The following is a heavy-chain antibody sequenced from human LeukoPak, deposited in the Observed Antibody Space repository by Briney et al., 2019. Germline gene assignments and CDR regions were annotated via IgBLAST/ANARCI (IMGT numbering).Heavy chain of an antibody. V-gene: IGHV4-30-2*01. Sequence: PSQTLSLTCAVSGGSISSGGYSWSWIRQPPGKGLEWIGYIYHSGSTYYNPSLKSRVTISVDRSKNQFSLKLSSVTAADTAVYYCARGVVATISVEGFDPWGQGTLVTVSS. CDR3: ARGVVATISVEGFDP. J-gene: IGHJ5*02. CDR2: IYHSGST. D-gene: IGHD5-12*01. CDR1: GGSISSGGYS.